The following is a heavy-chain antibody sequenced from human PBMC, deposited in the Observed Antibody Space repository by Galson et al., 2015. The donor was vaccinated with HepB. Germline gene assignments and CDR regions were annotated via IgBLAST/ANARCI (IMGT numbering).Heavy chain of an antibody. CDR3: ARVGIPGAMFDADY. CDR2: MTFDGYNK. J-gene: IGHJ4*02. V-gene: IGHV3-33*05. D-gene: IGHD2-2*01. Sequence: SLRLSCAASGYTFSCCGLHWVRQAPGKGLEWVATMTFDGYNKYYVDSVKGRFTLSRDSSKNTLYLQMNSLRAEDTVVYYCARVGIPGAMFDADYWGQGTLVTAPS. CDR1: GYTFSCCG.